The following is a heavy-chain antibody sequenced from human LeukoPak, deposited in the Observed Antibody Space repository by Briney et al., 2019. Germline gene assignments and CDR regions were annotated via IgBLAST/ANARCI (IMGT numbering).Heavy chain of an antibody. Sequence: ASVKVSCKASGYTFTAYYLPWVRQAPGQGLEYMGCINPNNGGTNCAQKFQGRVTMTRDTSISTAYMELTRLRSDDTAMYYCANLPLSSGVHYWGQGTLVTVSS. J-gene: IGHJ4*02. V-gene: IGHV1-2*02. D-gene: IGHD1-26*01. CDR3: ANLPLSSGVHY. CDR1: GYTFTAYY. CDR2: INPNNGGT.